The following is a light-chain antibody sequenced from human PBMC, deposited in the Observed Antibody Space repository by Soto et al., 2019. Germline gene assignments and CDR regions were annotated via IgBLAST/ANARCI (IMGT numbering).Light chain of an antibody. V-gene: IGKV3-11*01. J-gene: IGKJ1*01. CDR2: DAS. Sequence: EIVLTQSPATLYLSPGERATLSCRASQSVGIYMAWYQQKPGQAPRLLIYDASYMPTGIPARFSGSGSGADFPLTISSLEPDDFAVYYCQQRANSWTFGQGTKVQVK. CDR3: QQRANSWT. CDR1: QSVGIY.